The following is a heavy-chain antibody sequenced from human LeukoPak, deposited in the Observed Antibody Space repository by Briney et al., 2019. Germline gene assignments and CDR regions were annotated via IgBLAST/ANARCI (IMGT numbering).Heavy chain of an antibody. CDR2: ITSSGSYI. J-gene: IGHJ6*03. D-gene: IGHD1-26*01. CDR3: ARVVTGFGSGPWEWDYYHYIDV. V-gene: IGHV3-21*01. Sequence: PGGSLRLSCAASGFTFTRDCMNGVRGAPGRGREWVSSITSSGSYIYYADSVKGRFTICRDNDNNPLYLQMNRLTAEDTAVYYCARVVTGFGSGPWEWDYYHYIDVWGKGTTVTVSS. CDR1: GFTFTRDC.